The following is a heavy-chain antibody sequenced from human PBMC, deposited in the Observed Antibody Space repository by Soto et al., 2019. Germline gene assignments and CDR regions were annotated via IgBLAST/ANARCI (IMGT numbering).Heavy chain of an antibody. CDR2: MYYSGST. Sequence: PSETLSLTCTVFGGSISSTTDYWGWIRQPPGKGLEWIGSMYYSGSTYYNPSLKSRVTMSVDTSKNQFSLKLSSVTAADTAVYYGSRSPPLPDWFDPWGQGTLVTVSS. D-gene: IGHD2-2*01. CDR3: SRSPPLPDWFDP. CDR1: GGSISSTTDY. J-gene: IGHJ5*02. V-gene: IGHV4-39*01.